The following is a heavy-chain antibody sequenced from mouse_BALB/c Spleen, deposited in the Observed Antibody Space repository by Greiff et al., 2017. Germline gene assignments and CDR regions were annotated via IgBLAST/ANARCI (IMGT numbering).Heavy chain of an antibody. CDR1: GFTFSSYT. CDR2: ISSGGSYT. V-gene: IGHV5-6-4*01. Sequence: EVKLVESGGGLVQPGGSLKLSCAASGFTFSSYTMSWVRQTPEKRLEWVATISSGGSYTYYPDSVKGRFTISRDNAKNTLYLQMSSLKSEDTAMYYCTRDRGGDGRDYFDYWGQGTTLTVSS. CDR3: TRDRGGDGRDYFDY. J-gene: IGHJ2*01.